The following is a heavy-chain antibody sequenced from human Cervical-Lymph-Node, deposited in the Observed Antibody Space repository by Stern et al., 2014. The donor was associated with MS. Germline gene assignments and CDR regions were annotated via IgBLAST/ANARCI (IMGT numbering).Heavy chain of an antibody. J-gene: IGHJ5*01. V-gene: IGHV4-59*01. Sequence: QLQLQESGPGLVKPSETLSLTCTVSGGSISSYYWGWVRQPPGKGLEWVGYISYSGSTNYNPSLKSRVTISVDTSKNQFSLKLSSVTAADTAVYFCARGYSSSWYWFDSWGQGTQVTVSS. CDR1: GGSISSYY. CDR2: ISYSGST. CDR3: ARGYSSSWYWFDS. D-gene: IGHD6-13*01.